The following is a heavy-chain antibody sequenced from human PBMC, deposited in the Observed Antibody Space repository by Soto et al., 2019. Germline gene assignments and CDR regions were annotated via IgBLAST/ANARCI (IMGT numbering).Heavy chain of an antibody. J-gene: IGHJ4*02. CDR3: ARWGGDQYSYGDLLYFDY. CDR2: MNPNSGNT. D-gene: IGHD5-18*01. V-gene: IGHV1-8*01. Sequence: ASVKVSCKASGYTFTSYDINWVRQATGEGLEWMGWMNPNSGNTGYAQKFQGRVTMTRNTSISTAYMELSSLRSEDTAVYYCARWGGDQYSYGDLLYFDYWGQGTLVTVSS. CDR1: GYTFTSYD.